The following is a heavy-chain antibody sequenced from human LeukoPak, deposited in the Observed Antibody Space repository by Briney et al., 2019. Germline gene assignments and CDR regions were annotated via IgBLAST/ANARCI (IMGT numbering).Heavy chain of an antibody. CDR2: MNPDSGNT. Sequence: ASVKVSCKASGYTFTSYDINWVRQATGQGLEWMGWMNPDSGNTGYAQKFQGRVTMTRNTSISAAYMELSSLRSEDTAVYYCARALQGYCSSTSCSYYYYYMDVWGQGTLVTVSS. J-gene: IGHJ6*03. CDR3: ARALQGYCSSTSCSYYYYYMDV. D-gene: IGHD2-2*01. V-gene: IGHV1-8*01. CDR1: GYTFTSYD.